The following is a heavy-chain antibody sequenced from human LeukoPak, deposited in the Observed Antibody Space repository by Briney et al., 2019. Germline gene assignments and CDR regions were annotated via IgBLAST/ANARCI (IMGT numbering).Heavy chain of an antibody. D-gene: IGHD5-24*01. CDR3: ARDGSNSHAFDV. Sequence: GGSLRLSCAASRFTFNSYWMHWVRQAPGKGLVWVSRIVGDGSYTNYADSVMGRFTISRDNAKNTLFLQMNSLRAEDTAVYYCARDGSNSHAFDVWGLGTMVTVSS. CDR1: RFTFNSYW. CDR2: IVGDGSYT. J-gene: IGHJ3*01. V-gene: IGHV3-74*01.